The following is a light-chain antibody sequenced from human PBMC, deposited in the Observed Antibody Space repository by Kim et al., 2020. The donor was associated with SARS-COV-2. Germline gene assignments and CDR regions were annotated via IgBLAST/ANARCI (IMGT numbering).Light chain of an antibody. CDR3: CSYAGSSTFVV. V-gene: IGLV2-23*02. CDR1: SSDVGSYNL. CDR2: EVS. Sequence: QSITISCTGTSSDVGSYNLVSWYQQHPGKAPKVMIYEVSKRPSGVSNRFSGSKSGNTASLTISGLQAEDEADYYCCSYAGSSTFVVFGGGTKLTVL. J-gene: IGLJ2*01.